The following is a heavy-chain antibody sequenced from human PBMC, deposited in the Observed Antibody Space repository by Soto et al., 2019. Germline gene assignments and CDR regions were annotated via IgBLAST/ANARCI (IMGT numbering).Heavy chain of an antibody. Sequence: EVQLLESGGGLVQPGGSLRLSCAASGFTFSNYAMSWVRQPPGKGLEWVSTISGTGGNTYYADSVKGRFTISRDNSKNTLFLQMNSLRVEDTAVHYCVTHITTGVWASFDYWGQGTLVTVSS. CDR1: GFTFSNYA. V-gene: IGHV3-23*01. D-gene: IGHD2-8*01. CDR2: ISGTGGNT. J-gene: IGHJ4*02. CDR3: VTHITTGVWASFDY.